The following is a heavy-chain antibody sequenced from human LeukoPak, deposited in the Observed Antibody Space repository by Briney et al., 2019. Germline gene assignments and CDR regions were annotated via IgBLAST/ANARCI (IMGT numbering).Heavy chain of an antibody. J-gene: IGHJ4*02. CDR2: ISYDGSNK. Sequence: GGSLRLSCAASGFTFRSYGMHWVRQAPGKGLEWVAVISYDGSNKYYADSVKGRFTISRDNSKNTLYLQMNSLRAEDTAVYYCARLYTSGCFDYWGQGTLVTVSS. CDR3: ARLYTSGCFDY. CDR1: GFTFRSYG. D-gene: IGHD6-19*01. V-gene: IGHV3-30*03.